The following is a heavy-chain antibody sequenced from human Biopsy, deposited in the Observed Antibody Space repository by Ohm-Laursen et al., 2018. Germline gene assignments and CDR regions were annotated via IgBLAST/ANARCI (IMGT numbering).Heavy chain of an antibody. J-gene: IGHJ2*01. CDR3: ARDRGYYADRTVPGYFDL. Sequence: TLSLTCTVSGDSISSYYWSWIRQPPGQGLEWIGYVYYTGSTDYNPSLQSRVTISVDTSKHHFPLRLRSVTPADTAIYYCARDRGYYADRTVPGYFDLWGRGTLVTVSS. CDR1: GDSISSYY. V-gene: IGHV4-59*01. CDR2: VYYTGST. D-gene: IGHD3-22*01.